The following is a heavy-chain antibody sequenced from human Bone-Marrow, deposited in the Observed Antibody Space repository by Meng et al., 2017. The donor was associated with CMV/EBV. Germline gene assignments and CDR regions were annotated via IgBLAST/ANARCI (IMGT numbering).Heavy chain of an antibody. V-gene: IGHV3-23*03. CDR1: GFTFSSYA. D-gene: IGHD7-27*01. Sequence: GESLKISYAASGFTFSSYAMSWVRQAPGKGLEWVSVIYSGGSSTYYADSVKGRFTISRDNSKNTLYLQMNSLRAEDTAVYYCAKEATPGYYYYGMDVWGQGTTVTVSS. CDR3: AKEATPGYYYYGMDV. CDR2: IYSGGSST. J-gene: IGHJ6*02.